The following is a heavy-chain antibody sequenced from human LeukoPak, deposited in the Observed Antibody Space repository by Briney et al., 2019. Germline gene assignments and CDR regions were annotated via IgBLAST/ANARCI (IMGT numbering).Heavy chain of an antibody. D-gene: IGHD6-13*01. V-gene: IGHV3-30*04. CDR3: ARDQGPSIAAAGTYFQH. CDR1: GFTFSSYA. Sequence: PGGSLRLSCAASGFTFSSYAMQWVRQAPGKGMEGVAGISYDGSNKYSADSVNGRFTISRDNSKHTLYLQMNSLRAEDTAVYYCARDQGPSIAAAGTYFQHWGQGTLVTVSS. J-gene: IGHJ1*01. CDR2: ISYDGSNK.